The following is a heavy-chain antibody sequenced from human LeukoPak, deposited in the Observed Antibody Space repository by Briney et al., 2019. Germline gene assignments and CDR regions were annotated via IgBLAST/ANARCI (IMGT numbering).Heavy chain of an antibody. CDR1: GGSISSYY. V-gene: IGHV4-59*08. J-gene: IGHJ3*02. D-gene: IGHD1-26*01. CDR3: ARLVGRKNAFDI. Sequence: SETLSLTCTVSGGSISSYYWSWIRQPPGKGLEWIGYIYYSGSTNYNPSLKSRVTISVDTSKNQFSLKLSSVTAADTAVYYCARLVGRKNAFDIWGQGTIVTVSS. CDR2: IYYSGST.